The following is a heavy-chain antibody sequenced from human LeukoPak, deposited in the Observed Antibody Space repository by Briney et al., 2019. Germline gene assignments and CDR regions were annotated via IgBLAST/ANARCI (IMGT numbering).Heavy chain of an antibody. J-gene: IGHJ4*02. CDR1: GGSISSYY. D-gene: IGHD3-10*01. V-gene: IGHV4-4*07. Sequence: SETLSLTCTVSGGSISSYYWSWIRQPAGKGLEWIGRIYTSGSTNYNPSLKSRVTMSVDTSKNQFSLQLNSVTPEDTAVYYCFRETSVRITMVRGVIAPYYFDYWGQGTLVTVSS. CDR2: IYTSGST. CDR3: FRETSVRITMVRGVIAPYYFDY.